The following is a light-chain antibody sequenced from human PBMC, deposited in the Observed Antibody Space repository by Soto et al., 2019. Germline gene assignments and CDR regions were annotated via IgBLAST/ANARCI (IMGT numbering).Light chain of an antibody. Sequence: DIQMTQSPSTLSASVGDRVTITCRASQSISSWLAWYQQKPGKAPKLLIYKASSLESGVPLRFSGSGSGTEFTLTISSLQPDDFATYYCQQYNNYPLTFGGGTKVEIK. CDR3: QQYNNYPLT. J-gene: IGKJ4*01. V-gene: IGKV1-5*03. CDR1: QSISSW. CDR2: KAS.